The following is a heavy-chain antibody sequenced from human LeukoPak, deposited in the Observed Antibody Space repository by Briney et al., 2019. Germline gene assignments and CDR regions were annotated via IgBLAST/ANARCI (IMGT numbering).Heavy chain of an antibody. CDR2: ISGSGGST. Sequence: GSLRLSCAASGFTFSSYAMSWVRQAPGKGLEWVSAISGSGGSTYYADSVKGRFTISRDNSKNTLYLQMNSLRAEDTAVYYCAKAVRDDYGDYPEDPHCYYGMDVWGQGTTVTVSS. D-gene: IGHD4-17*01. CDR3: AKAVRDDYGDYPEDPHCYYGMDV. V-gene: IGHV3-23*01. J-gene: IGHJ6*02. CDR1: GFTFSSYA.